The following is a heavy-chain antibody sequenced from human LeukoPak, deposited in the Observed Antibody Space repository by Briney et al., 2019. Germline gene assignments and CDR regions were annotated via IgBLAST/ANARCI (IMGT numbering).Heavy chain of an antibody. Sequence: GGSLRLSCAASGFTFSSYAMSWVRQAPGKGLEWVSAISGSGGSTYYADSVKGRFTISRDNSKNTLYLQMISLRAEDTAVYYCAKGTTVTTGLFDYWGQGTLVTVSS. CDR2: ISGSGGST. CDR3: AKGTTVTTGLFDY. CDR1: GFTFSSYA. V-gene: IGHV3-23*01. D-gene: IGHD4-11*01. J-gene: IGHJ4*02.